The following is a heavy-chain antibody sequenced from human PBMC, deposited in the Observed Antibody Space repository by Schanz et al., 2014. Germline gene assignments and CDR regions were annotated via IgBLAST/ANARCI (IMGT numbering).Heavy chain of an antibody. J-gene: IGHJ4*02. CDR3: ARDERFLEWSLLDY. CDR1: GYTFTGHH. V-gene: IGHV1-2*02. CDR2: ITKSGDR. D-gene: IGHD3-3*01. Sequence: QVQLVQSGAEVKKPGASVKVSCKASGYTFTGHHMHWVRQAPGQGLEWMGWITKSGDRNYAQKFQGRVTMTRDTSISTAYMELSRLTSDDTAIYYCARDERFLEWSLLDYWGQGTLVTVSS.